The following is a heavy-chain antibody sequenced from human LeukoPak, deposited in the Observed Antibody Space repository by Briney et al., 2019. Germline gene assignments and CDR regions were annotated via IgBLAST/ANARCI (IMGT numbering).Heavy chain of an antibody. D-gene: IGHD3-3*01. V-gene: IGHV1-2*02. CDR2: INPNSGGT. J-gene: IGHJ4*02. Sequence: ASVKVSCKASGYTFSGDYMHRVRQAPGQGLEWMGWINPNSGGTNYAQKFQGRVTMTRDTSISTAYMELSKLRSDDTAVYYCARDPNDDLWSGYTHSFDYWGQGTLVTVSS. CDR1: GYTFSGDY. CDR3: ARDPNDDLWSGYTHSFDY.